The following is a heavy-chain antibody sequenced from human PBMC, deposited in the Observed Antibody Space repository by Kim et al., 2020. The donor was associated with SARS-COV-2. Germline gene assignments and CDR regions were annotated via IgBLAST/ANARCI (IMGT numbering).Heavy chain of an antibody. Sequence: GGSLRLSCAASGFTFSSYAMSWVRQAPGKGLEWVSVIYSGGSSTYYADSVKGRFTISRDNSKNTLYLQMNSLRAEDTAVYYCAKTIGIVYWGQGTLVTVSS. J-gene: IGHJ4*02. CDR2: IYSGGSST. CDR1: GFTFSSYA. V-gene: IGHV3-23*03. D-gene: IGHD1-26*01. CDR3: AKTIGIVY.